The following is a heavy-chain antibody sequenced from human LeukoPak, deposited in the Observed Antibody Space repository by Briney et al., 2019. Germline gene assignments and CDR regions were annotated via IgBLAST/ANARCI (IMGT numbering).Heavy chain of an antibody. D-gene: IGHD3-10*01. J-gene: IGHJ4*02. CDR1: GGTFSSYA. Sequence: ASVKVSCKASGGTFSSYAISWVRQAPGQGLEWMGRIIPIFGTANYAQKFQGRVTITTDESTSTAYMGLSSLRSEDTAVYYCASNTPLRVGYYFDYWGQGTLVTVSS. V-gene: IGHV1-69*05. CDR2: IIPIFGTA. CDR3: ASNTPLRVGYYFDY.